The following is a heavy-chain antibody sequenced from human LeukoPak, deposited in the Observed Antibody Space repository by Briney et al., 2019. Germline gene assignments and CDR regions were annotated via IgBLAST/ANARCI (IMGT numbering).Heavy chain of an antibody. CDR2: ISGSGGST. Sequence: PGGSLRLSCAASGFTFSSYAMSWVRQAPGKGLEWVSAISGSGGSTYYADSVKGRFTISRDNSKNTLYLQVNSLRAEDTAVYYCAKEAYYYDGSGYYYSGDYWGQGTLVTVSS. J-gene: IGHJ4*02. V-gene: IGHV3-23*01. D-gene: IGHD3-22*01. CDR1: GFTFSSYA. CDR3: AKEAYYYDGSGYYYSGDY.